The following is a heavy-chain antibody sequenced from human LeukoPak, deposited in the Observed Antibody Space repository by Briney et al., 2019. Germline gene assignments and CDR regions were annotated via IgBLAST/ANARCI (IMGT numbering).Heavy chain of an antibody. D-gene: IGHD3-10*01. Sequence: PSETLSLTCTVFGGSFSNYYWGWIRQPPGKGLEWIGYIYYSGSTNYNPSLKSRVTISVDTSKNQFSLKLSSVTAADTAVYYCARVGEYYYGSGSYFHYYYMDVWGKGTTVTVSS. V-gene: IGHV4-59*01. J-gene: IGHJ6*03. CDR3: ARVGEYYYGSGSYFHYYYMDV. CDR1: GGSFSNYY. CDR2: IYYSGST.